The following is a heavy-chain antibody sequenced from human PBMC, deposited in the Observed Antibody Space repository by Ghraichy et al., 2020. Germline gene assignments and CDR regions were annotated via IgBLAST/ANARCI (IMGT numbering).Heavy chain of an antibody. Sequence: SLNISCAASGFTFDDYAMHWVRQAPGKGLEWVSGLNWNGGASGYSDSVKGRFTISRDNAKQSLYLQMNNLRGDDTALYYCAKGKSSSWSLLDFWGQGALVTVSS. J-gene: IGHJ4*02. V-gene: IGHV3-9*01. D-gene: IGHD6-13*01. CDR2: LNWNGGAS. CDR1: GFTFDDYA. CDR3: AKGKSSSWSLLDF.